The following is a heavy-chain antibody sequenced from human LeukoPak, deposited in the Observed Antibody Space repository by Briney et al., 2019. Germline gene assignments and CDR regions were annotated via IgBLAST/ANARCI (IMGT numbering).Heavy chain of an antibody. Sequence: SETLSLTCTVSGGSISSGSYYWSWIRQPAGKGLEWIGRIYTSGSTNYNPSLKSRVTISVDTSKNQFSLKLSSVTAADTAVYYCAREPYLEVRESHYYYYYYMDVWGKGTTVTVSS. CDR1: GGSISSGSYY. D-gene: IGHD3-10*01. CDR3: AREPYLEVRESHYYYYYYMDV. V-gene: IGHV4-61*02. CDR2: IYTSGST. J-gene: IGHJ6*03.